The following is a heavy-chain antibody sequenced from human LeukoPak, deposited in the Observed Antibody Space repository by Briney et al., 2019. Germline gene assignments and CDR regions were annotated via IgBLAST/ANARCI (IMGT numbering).Heavy chain of an antibody. Sequence: SETLSLTCTVSGGSISSGGYYWSWIRQHPGKGLEWIGYIYYSGSTYYNPSLKSRVTISVDTSKNQFSLKLSSVTAADTAVYYCAGGIVGATNLDYWGQGTLVTVSS. CDR3: AGGIVGATNLDY. CDR1: GGSISSGGYY. CDR2: IYYSGST. J-gene: IGHJ4*02. D-gene: IGHD1-26*01. V-gene: IGHV4-31*03.